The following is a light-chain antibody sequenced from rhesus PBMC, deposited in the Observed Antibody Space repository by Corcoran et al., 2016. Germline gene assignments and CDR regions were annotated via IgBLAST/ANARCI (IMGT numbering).Light chain of an antibody. J-gene: IGKJ4*01. CDR3: LQHNSYPLT. V-gene: IGKV1-28*03. CDR2: DAS. CDR1: QGISSY. Sequence: DIQMTQSPSSLSASVGDTVTITCRASQGISSYLNWFQQKPGKAPKLLIYDASSLEIGVPSRFSGSGSGTNFNLTISSLQPEDVAAYCCLQHNSYPLTFGGGTKVEIK.